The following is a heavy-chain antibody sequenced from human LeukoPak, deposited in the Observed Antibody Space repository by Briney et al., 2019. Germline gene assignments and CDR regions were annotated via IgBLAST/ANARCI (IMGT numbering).Heavy chain of an antibody. CDR3: ARGRDRRLTAPYYYYYYGMDV. Sequence: SQTLSLTCTVSGGSISSGDYYWSWIRQPPGKGLEWIGEINHSGSTNYNPSLKSRVTISVDTSKNQFSLKLSSVTAADTAVYYCARGRDRRLTAPYYYYYYGMDVWGQGTTVTVSS. CDR1: GGSISSGDYY. V-gene: IGHV4-30-4*01. J-gene: IGHJ6*02. CDR2: INHSGST. D-gene: IGHD1-14*01.